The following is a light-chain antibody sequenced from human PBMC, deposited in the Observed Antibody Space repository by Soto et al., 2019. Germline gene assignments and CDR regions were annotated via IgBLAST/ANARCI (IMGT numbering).Light chain of an antibody. CDR3: QQRMNWTLT. J-gene: IGKJ5*01. CDR1: QSISSNF. V-gene: IGKV3D-20*02. CDR2: GAS. Sequence: EIVLTQSPGTRSLSPGEGATLSCRASQSISSNFLAWYQQKRGQAPRLFIHGASNRATGIPDRFSVSGSGTDGTLTISSLEKEDGAVYDCQQRMNWTLTFCQGTRLEIK.